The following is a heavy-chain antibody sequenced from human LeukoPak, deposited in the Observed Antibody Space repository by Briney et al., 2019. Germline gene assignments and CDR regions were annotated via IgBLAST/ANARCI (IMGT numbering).Heavy chain of an antibody. J-gene: IGHJ4*02. CDR1: GYTFTGYY. CDR2: INPNSGGT. V-gene: IGHV1-2*06. Sequence: ASVKVSCKASGYTFTGYYMHWVRQAPGQGLEWMGRINPNSGGTNYAQKFQGRVTMTRDTSISTAYMELSRLRSDDTAVYYCARGGGATYYDFWSGSLYYFDYWGQGTLVTVSS. CDR3: ARGGGATYYDFWSGSLYYFDY. D-gene: IGHD3-3*01.